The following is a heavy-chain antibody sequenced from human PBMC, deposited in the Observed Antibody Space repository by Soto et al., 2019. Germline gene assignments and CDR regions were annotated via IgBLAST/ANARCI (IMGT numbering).Heavy chain of an antibody. CDR1: GGTLSSHG. Sequence: QVQLVQSGAEVKKPGSSVKVSCKASGGTLSSHGFNWVRQAPGQGLEWMGGSIPMFGITNHTQKFQDRITITADASTSTVYLDLRRPRSEDTGVYSCASDRGYGLIIWGHGTLFTVSS. V-gene: IGHV1-69*12. J-gene: IGHJ4*01. D-gene: IGHD2-15*01. CDR3: ASDRGYGLII. CDR2: SIPMFGIT.